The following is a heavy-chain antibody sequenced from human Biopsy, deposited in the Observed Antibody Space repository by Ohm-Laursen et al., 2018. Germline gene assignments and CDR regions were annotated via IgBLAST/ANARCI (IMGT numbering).Heavy chain of an antibody. J-gene: IGHJ4*02. CDR2: IYYSGST. V-gene: IGHV4-59*01. Sequence: SETLSLTCTVSDGSINSYYWNWIRQPPGKRLEWIGNIYYSGSTNFNPSLKSRVTISVDTSKNQFSLKLSSVTAADTAVYFCARGSNYGYDFDYWGQGTLVAVSS. D-gene: IGHD3-10*01. CDR3: ARGSNYGYDFDY. CDR1: DGSINSYY.